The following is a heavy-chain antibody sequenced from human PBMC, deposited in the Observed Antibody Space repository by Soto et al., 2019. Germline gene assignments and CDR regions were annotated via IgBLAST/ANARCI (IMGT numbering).Heavy chain of an antibody. D-gene: IGHD6-13*01. CDR2: ISAYNGNT. CDR1: GYTFTSYG. Sequence: GASVKVSCKASGYTFTSYGISWVRQAPGQGLEWMGWISAYNGNTNYAQKLQGRVTMTTDTSTSTAYMELRSLRSDDTAVYYCAREDQSSSWSGWFDSWGQGTLVTVSS. V-gene: IGHV1-18*01. J-gene: IGHJ5*01. CDR3: AREDQSSSWSGWFDS.